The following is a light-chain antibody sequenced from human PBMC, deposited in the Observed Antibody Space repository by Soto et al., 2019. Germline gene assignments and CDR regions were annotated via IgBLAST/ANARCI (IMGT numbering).Light chain of an antibody. Sequence: DIQMTQSPSSLSASVGDRVTITCRASQSISNYLNWYQQKPGKAPQLLIYAASSLQSGVPSRFSGSGSGTDFTLTISSLQPEDVATYYCQQSYSTPRAFGPGTKVDIK. CDR1: QSISNY. CDR3: QQSYSTPRA. J-gene: IGKJ3*01. V-gene: IGKV1-39*01. CDR2: AAS.